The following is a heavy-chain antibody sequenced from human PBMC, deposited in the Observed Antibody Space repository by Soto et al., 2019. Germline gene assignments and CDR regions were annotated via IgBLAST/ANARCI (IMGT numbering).Heavy chain of an antibody. D-gene: IGHD2-2*01. CDR3: TKDSKSVSVSAARVYGMDV. CDR2: TRSNGEHT. J-gene: IGHJ6*02. V-gene: IGHV3-23*01. Sequence: GGSLRLSCAGSGFMFSSFAMTWVRQAPGKGLEWVSTTRSNGEHTYYADSVKGRFPVSRDNSKNTLFLEMSSLCAEDSAIYYCTKDSKSVSVSAARVYGMDVWGQGTTVTVSS. CDR1: GFMFSSFA.